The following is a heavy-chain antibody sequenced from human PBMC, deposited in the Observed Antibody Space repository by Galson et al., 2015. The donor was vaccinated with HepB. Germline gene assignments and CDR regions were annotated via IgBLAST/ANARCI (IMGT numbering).Heavy chain of an antibody. V-gene: IGHV3-15*01. J-gene: IGHJ4*02. CDR1: GFTFSNAW. CDR2: IKSKTDGGTT. Sequence: SLRLSCAASGFTFSNAWMSWVRQAPGKGLEWVGRIKSKTDGGTTDYAAPVKGRFTISRDDSKNTLYLQMNSLKTEDTAVYYCTTGFSGTQTTVTTIDTGLDYWGQGTLVTVSS. CDR3: TTGFSGTQTTVTTIDTGLDY. D-gene: IGHD4-17*01.